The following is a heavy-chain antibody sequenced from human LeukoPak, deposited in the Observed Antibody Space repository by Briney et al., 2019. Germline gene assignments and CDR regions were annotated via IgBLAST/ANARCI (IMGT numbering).Heavy chain of an antibody. CDR3: AKDTGYSYSFDY. V-gene: IGHV3-30*18. Sequence: GRSLSLSCAASEFTFSTYGMHWVRQAPGKGLEWVAVISNDGSNKYFADSVKGRFTISRDNSKNTLYLQMNSLRAEDTAVYYCAKDTGYSYSFDYWGQGTLDTVSS. CDR2: ISNDGSNK. CDR1: EFTFSTYG. J-gene: IGHJ4*02. D-gene: IGHD5-18*01.